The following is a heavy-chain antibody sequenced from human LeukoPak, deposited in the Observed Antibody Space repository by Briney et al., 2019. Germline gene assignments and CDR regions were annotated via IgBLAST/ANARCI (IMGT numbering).Heavy chain of an antibody. CDR2: ISAYNGNT. D-gene: IGHD3-10*01. V-gene: IGHV1-18*01. CDR1: GYTFTCYG. Sequence: GASVKVSCKASGYTFTCYGISWVRQAPGQGLEWMGWISAYNGNTNYAQKLQGRVTMTTDTSTSTAYMELRSLRSDDTAVYYCARPLRVTMVRGAAFRASSDFDPWGQGTLVTVSS. CDR3: ARPLRVTMVRGAAFRASSDFDP. J-gene: IGHJ5*02.